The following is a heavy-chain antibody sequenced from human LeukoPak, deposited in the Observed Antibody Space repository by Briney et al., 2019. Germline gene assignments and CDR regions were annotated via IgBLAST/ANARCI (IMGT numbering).Heavy chain of an antibody. CDR2: INSDGSST. CDR1: GLTFSSYW. V-gene: IGHV3-74*01. J-gene: IGHJ4*02. D-gene: IGHD6-13*01. Sequence: GGSLRLSCAASGLTFSSYWMHWVRQAPGKGLVWVSRINSDGSSTSYADSVKGRFTISRDNAKNTLYLQMNSLRAEDTAVYYCARDLGGPLYSSSWYYWGQGTLVTVSS. CDR3: ARDLGGPLYSSSWYY.